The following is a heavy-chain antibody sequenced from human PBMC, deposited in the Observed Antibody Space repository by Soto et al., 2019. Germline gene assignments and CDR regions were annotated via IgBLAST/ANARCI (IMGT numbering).Heavy chain of an antibody. CDR2: INHSGSP. J-gene: IGHJ5*02. Sequence: SETLSLTCAVYGGSFSGYYWSWLRQPPGKGLEWIGEINHSGSPNYNPSLKSRVTISVDTSKNQFSLKMTSVTAADTAVYYCATANWSHHYFDPWGHGTLATVSS. D-gene: IGHD1-1*01. CDR3: ATANWSHHYFDP. V-gene: IGHV4-34*01. CDR1: GGSFSGYY.